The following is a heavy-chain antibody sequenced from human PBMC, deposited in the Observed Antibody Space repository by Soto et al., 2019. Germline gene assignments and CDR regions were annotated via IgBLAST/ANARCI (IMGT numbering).Heavy chain of an antibody. CDR3: ARELLEWSTQRGGMDV. J-gene: IGHJ6*02. CDR1: GGSISSYY. V-gene: IGHV4-59*01. CDR2: IYYSGST. Sequence: SETLSLTCTVSGGSISSYYWSWIRQPPGKGLEWIGYIYYSGSTNYNPSLKSRVTISVDKSKNQFSLKLSSVTAADTAVYYCARELLEWSTQRGGMDVWGQGDTVTVSS. D-gene: IGHD3-3*01.